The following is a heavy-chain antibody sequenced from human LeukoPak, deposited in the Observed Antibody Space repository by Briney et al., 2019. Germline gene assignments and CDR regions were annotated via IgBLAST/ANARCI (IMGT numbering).Heavy chain of an antibody. Sequence: SETLSLTCTVSGGSISSYYWSWIRQPPGEGLEWIGYIYYSGSTNYNPSLKSRVTISVDTSKNQFSLKLSSVTAADTAVYYCASTGIAAAGTVGIFDYWGQGTLVTVSS. V-gene: IGHV4-59*08. CDR1: GGSISSYY. D-gene: IGHD6-13*01. CDR2: IYYSGST. J-gene: IGHJ4*02. CDR3: ASTGIAAAGTVGIFDY.